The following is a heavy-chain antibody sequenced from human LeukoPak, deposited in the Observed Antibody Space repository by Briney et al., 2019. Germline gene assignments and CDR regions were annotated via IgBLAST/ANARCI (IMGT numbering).Heavy chain of an antibody. Sequence: GRSLRLSCAASGFTFDDYAMHWVRQAPGKGLEWVSGISWNSGSIGYADSVKGRFTISRDNAKNSLYLQMNSLRAEDTALYYCAKGRGPRSSIWYFDLWGRGTLVTVSS. CDR3: AKGRGPRSSIWYFDL. V-gene: IGHV3-9*01. CDR2: ISWNSGSI. CDR1: GFTFDDYA. J-gene: IGHJ2*01.